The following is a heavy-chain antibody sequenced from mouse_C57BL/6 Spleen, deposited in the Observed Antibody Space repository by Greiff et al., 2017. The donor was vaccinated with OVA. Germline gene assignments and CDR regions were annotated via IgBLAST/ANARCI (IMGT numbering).Heavy chain of an antibody. Sequence: VQLKESGPGLVKPSQSLSLTCSVTGYSITSGYYWNWIRQFPGNKLEWMGYISYDGSNNYNPSLKNRISITRDTSKNQFFLKLNSVTTEDTATYYCARDFYYDSWFAYWGQGTLVTVSA. CDR1: GYSITSGYY. D-gene: IGHD2-4*01. CDR2: ISYDGSN. V-gene: IGHV3-6*01. CDR3: ARDFYYDSWFAY. J-gene: IGHJ3*01.